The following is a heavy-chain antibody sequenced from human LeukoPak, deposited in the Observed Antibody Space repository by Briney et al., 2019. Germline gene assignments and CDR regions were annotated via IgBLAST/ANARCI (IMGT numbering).Heavy chain of an antibody. CDR3: ARGPGGRFDS. J-gene: IGHJ4*02. Sequence: SQTLSLTCAISGDSVSSNSTAWNGIRHSPSRGLEWLGRTYYRSKWYNDYAVSVKSRITINPDTSKNQFSLQLNSVTPEDTAVYYCARGPGGRFDSWGQGTLVTVSP. CDR2: TYYRSKWYN. D-gene: IGHD2-8*02. V-gene: IGHV6-1*01. CDR1: GDSVSSNSTA.